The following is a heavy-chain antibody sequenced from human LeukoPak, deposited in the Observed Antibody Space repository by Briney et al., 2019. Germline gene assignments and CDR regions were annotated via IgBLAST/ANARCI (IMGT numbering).Heavy chain of an antibody. CDR2: IKQDGSEK. D-gene: IGHD3-3*01. J-gene: IGHJ6*03. CDR3: ARVVYDDFWSGPSYYYMDV. Sequence: GGSLRLSCAASGFTFSSYWMSWVRQAPGKGLEWVANIKQDGSEKYYVDSVKGRFTISRDNAKNSPYLQMNSLRAEDTAVYYCARVVYDDFWSGPSYYYMDVWGKGTTVTVSS. V-gene: IGHV3-7*01. CDR1: GFTFSSYW.